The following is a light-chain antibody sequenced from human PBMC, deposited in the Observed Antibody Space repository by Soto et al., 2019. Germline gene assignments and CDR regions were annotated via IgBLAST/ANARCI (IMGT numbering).Light chain of an antibody. V-gene: IGKV1-39*01. CDR3: QQSYNTPPLT. CDR2: AAS. CDR1: QSISRS. Sequence: DIQMAQSPSSLSASVGDRVTITCRASQSISRSLNWYQQKPGKAPKLLIYAASSLQSGVPSRFSGSGSGTDFSPTISSLQPEDFATYYCQQSYNTPPLTFGGGTKVDIK. J-gene: IGKJ4*01.